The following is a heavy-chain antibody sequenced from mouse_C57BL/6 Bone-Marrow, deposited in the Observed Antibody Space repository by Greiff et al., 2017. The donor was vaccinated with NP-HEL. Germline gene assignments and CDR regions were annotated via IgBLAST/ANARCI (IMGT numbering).Heavy chain of an antibody. J-gene: IGHJ2*01. CDR2: IWWDDDK. CDR3: ARMRGNWPYFDY. CDR1: GFSLSTFGMG. D-gene: IGHD4-1*01. V-gene: IGHV8-8*01. Sequence: QVTLKECGPGILQPSQTLSLTCSFSGFSLSTFGMGVGWIRQPSGKGLEWLAHIWWDDDKYNNPALKSRHTISKETSKNQVFLKIANVDTADTATYYCARMRGNWPYFDYWGQGTTLTVSS.